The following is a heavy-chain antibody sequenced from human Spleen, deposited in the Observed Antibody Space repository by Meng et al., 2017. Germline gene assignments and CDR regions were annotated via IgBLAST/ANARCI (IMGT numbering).Heavy chain of an antibody. D-gene: IGHD3-10*01. CDR2: KCHGDST. Sequence: QLQLQESGPGLVKPSETLSLTCSVSGGPISRTGYCGGWIRQPPGKGLEWIGSKCHGDSTYYNPSLKSRVSMSIDKSKNQFSLKLTSVTAADTAVYPCLRGSGGSVWGQGTLVTVSS. J-gene: IGHJ1*01. CDR3: LRGSGGSV. CDR1: GGPISRTGYC. V-gene: IGHV4-39*07.